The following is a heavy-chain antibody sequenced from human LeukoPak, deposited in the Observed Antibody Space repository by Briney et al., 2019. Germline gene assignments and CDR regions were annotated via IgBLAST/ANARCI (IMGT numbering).Heavy chain of an antibody. CDR1: GFTFSSYA. CDR3: ARGGLLFRVNPFDY. D-gene: IGHD2-21*02. CDR2: ISYDGSNK. J-gene: IGHJ4*02. Sequence: TGGSLRLSCAASGFTFSSYAMHWVRQAPGKGLEWVAVISYDGSNKYYADSVKGRFTISRDNSKNTLYLQMNSLRAEDTAVYYCARGGLLFRVNPFDYWGQGTLVTVSS. V-gene: IGHV3-30*04.